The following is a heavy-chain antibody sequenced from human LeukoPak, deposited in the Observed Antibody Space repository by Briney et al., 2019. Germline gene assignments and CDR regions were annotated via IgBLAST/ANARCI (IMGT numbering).Heavy chain of an antibody. CDR2: IYYSGST. CDR1: GGSMYNYY. Sequence: PSETLSLTCTVSGGSMYNYYWSWIRQPPGKGLEWIGYIYYSGSTNYNPSLKSRVTISLDTSKNQFSLKLSSVTAADTAVYYCAREVGGASLAEYYYGMDVWGQGTTVTVSS. D-gene: IGHD3-16*01. J-gene: IGHJ6*02. CDR3: AREVGGASLAEYYYGMDV. V-gene: IGHV4-59*01.